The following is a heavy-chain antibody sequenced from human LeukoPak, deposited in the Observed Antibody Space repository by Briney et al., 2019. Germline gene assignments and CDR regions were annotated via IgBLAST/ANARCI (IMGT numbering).Heavy chain of an antibody. CDR1: GYTFTGYY. J-gene: IGHJ4*02. CDR3: ARDERYSYGDNHYPDLGF. Sequence: ASVKVSCKASGYTFTGYYLFWVRQAPGQGLEWMGWINPNSGATKYAQNFQGRVTLTSDTSIRTTYMELISLRSDDTAVYYCARDERYSYGDNHYPDLGFWGQGTPVTVSS. D-gene: IGHD4/OR15-4a*01. CDR2: INPNSGAT. V-gene: IGHV1-2*02.